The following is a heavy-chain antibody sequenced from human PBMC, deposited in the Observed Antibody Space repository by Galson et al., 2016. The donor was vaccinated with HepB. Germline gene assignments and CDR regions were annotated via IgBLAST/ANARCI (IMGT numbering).Heavy chain of an antibody. J-gene: IGHJ6*02. V-gene: IGHV1-69*13. Sequence: SVKVSCKASGGILNSYAISWVRQAPGQGLEWMGGIIPFFHTTNYAQKFQGRVTITADESTTTVHMELGSLRSEDTAVYFCARGGFWSGYYYYGMAVWGQGTTVTVSS. CDR3: ARGGFWSGYYYYGMAV. D-gene: IGHD3-3*01. CDR1: GGILNSYA. CDR2: IIPFFHTT.